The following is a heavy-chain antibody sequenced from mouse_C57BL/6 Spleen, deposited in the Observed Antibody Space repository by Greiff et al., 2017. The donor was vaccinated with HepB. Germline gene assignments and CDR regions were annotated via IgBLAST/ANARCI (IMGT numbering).Heavy chain of an antibody. CDR1: GFTFSDYG. CDR3: ARHLGAMDY. Sequence: EVHLVESGGGLVKPGGSLKLSCAASGFTFSDYGMHWVRQAPENGLEWVAYISSGSSTIYYADTVQGRFTISRDHAKNTLFLQMTSLRSEDTAMYYCARHLGAMDYWGQGTSVSVSS. CDR2: ISSGSSTI. D-gene: IGHD2-10*02. J-gene: IGHJ4*01. V-gene: IGHV5-17*01.